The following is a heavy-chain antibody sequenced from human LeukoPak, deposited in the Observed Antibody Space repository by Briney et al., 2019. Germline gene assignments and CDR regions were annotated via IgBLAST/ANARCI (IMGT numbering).Heavy chain of an antibody. D-gene: IGHD2-15*01. CDR1: GGTFSSYA. J-gene: IGHJ4*02. CDR2: IIPIFGTA. CDR3: ARESCSGGSCYVGGDDY. Sequence: VASVKVSCKASGGTFSSYAISWVRQAPGQGLEWMGGIIPIFGTANYAQKFQGRVTITADESTSTAYMELRSLRSDDTAVYYCARESCSGGSCYVGGDDYWGQGTLVTVSS. V-gene: IGHV1-69*13.